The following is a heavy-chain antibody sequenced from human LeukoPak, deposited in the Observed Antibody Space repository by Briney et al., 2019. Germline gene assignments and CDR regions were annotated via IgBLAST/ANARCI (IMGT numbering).Heavy chain of an antibody. Sequence: GGSLRLSCAASGFTFSSYAMSWVRQAPGKGLEWVSAISGSGGSTYYADSVKGRFTISRDNSKNTLYLQMNSLRAKDTAVYYCAKFTVATITTHFDYWGQGTLVTVSS. J-gene: IGHJ4*02. D-gene: IGHD5-12*01. V-gene: IGHV3-23*01. CDR2: ISGSGGST. CDR1: GFTFSSYA. CDR3: AKFTVATITTHFDY.